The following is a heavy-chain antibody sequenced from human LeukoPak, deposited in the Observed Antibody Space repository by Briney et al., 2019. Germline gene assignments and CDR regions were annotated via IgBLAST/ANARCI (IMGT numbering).Heavy chain of an antibody. CDR2: IYYSGST. V-gene: IGHV4-39*01. Sequence: PSETLSLTCTVSGGSISSSSYYWGWIRQPPGKGLEWIGSIYYSGSTYYNPSLKSRVTISVDTSKNQFSLKLSSVTATDTAVYYCARWCSGGSCSISFDYWGQGTLVTVSS. CDR3: ARWCSGGSCSISFDY. CDR1: GGSISSSSYY. D-gene: IGHD2-15*01. J-gene: IGHJ4*02.